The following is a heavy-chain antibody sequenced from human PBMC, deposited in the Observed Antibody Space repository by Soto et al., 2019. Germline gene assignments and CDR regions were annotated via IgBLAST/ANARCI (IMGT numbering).Heavy chain of an antibody. CDR3: AKSLNINWKNWFDP. CDR2: ISGSDART. J-gene: IGHJ5*02. Sequence: GGSLRLSCAASGFTFSSAAMNWVRQAPGKGLEWVSIISGSDARTYYADSVKGRFAISRDNSKNTLYLDMNSLRAEDTAVYYCAKSLNINWKNWFDPWGQGTLVTVSS. V-gene: IGHV3-23*01. D-gene: IGHD1-1*01. CDR1: GFTFSSAA.